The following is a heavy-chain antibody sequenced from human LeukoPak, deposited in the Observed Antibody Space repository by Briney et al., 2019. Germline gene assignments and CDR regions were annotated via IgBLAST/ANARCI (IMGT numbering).Heavy chain of an antibody. CDR2: IRFDGTNK. CDR1: GFTFSSYG. Sequence: SGGSLRLSCAASGFTFSSYGMHWVRQAPGKGLEWVSFIRFDGTNKYYADSVKGRFTISRDNSKNTLYLQMNSLRAEDTAVYYCARQTYYYDSSGYNNWFDPWGQGTLVTVSS. V-gene: IGHV3-30*02. CDR3: ARQTYYYDSSGYNNWFDP. J-gene: IGHJ5*02. D-gene: IGHD3-22*01.